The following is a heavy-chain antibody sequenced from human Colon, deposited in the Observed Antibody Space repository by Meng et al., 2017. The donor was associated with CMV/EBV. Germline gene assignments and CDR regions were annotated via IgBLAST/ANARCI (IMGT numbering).Heavy chain of an antibody. Sequence: SETLSLTCVVDGGTFPYYYWSWIRQTPEKGLEWIGEVDHDGTVKGSASLDGRVIISADAASRRFSLNLTPVTAAESGVYFCARGSYYSGNYPRRQYFEYWGQGTQVTVSS. CDR1: GGTFPYYY. D-gene: IGHD3-22*01. J-gene: IGHJ4*02. V-gene: IGHV4-34*01. CDR3: ARGSYYSGNYPRRQYFEY. CDR2: VDHDGTV.